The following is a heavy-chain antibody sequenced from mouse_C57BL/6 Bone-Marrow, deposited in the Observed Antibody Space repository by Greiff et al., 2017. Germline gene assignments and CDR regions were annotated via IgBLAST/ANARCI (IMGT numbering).Heavy chain of an antibody. J-gene: IGHJ1*03. CDR3: AATVAHWYFDV. Sequence: EVQVVESGGGLVKPGGSLKLSCAASGFTFSDYGMHWVRQAPEKGLEWVAYISSGSSTIYYADTVKGRFTISRDNAKNTLFLQMTSLRSEDTAMYYCAATVAHWYFDVWGTETTVTVSS. CDR2: ISSGSSTI. CDR1: GFTFSDYG. D-gene: IGHD1-1*01. V-gene: IGHV5-17*01.